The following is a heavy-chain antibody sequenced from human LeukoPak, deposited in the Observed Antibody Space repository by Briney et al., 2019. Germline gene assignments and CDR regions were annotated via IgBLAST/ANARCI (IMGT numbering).Heavy chain of an antibody. V-gene: IGHV3-33*01. D-gene: IGHD3/OR15-3a*01. J-gene: IGHJ5*02. CDR3: ARGYDFWASFDP. CDR1: GFTFSSYG. Sequence: GGSLRLSCAASGFTFSSYGMHWVRQAPGKGLEWVAVIWYDGSNKYYADSVKGRFTISRDNSKNTLYLQMNSLRAEDTAVYYWARGYDFWASFDPWGQGTLVNGS. CDR2: IWYDGSNK.